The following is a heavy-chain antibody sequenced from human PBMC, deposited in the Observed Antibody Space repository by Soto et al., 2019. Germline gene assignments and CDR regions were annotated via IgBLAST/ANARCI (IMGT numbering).Heavy chain of an antibody. Sequence: PSETLSITCTVSGGSISSGDYYWSWIRQPPGKGLEWIGYIYYSGSTYYNPSLKSRVTISVDTSKNQFSLKLSSVTAADTAVYYCAREGGIVGATTVDYWGQGTLVTVSS. J-gene: IGHJ4*02. D-gene: IGHD1-26*01. V-gene: IGHV4-30-4*01. CDR3: AREGGIVGATTVDY. CDR1: GGSISSGDYY. CDR2: IYYSGST.